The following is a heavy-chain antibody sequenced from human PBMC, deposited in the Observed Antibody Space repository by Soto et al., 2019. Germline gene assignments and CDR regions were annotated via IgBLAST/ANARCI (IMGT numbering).Heavy chain of an antibody. CDR1: GFTFSSYG. J-gene: IGHJ5*02. CDR3: ARDLESSSATGFDP. Sequence: QVQLVESGGGVVQPGRSLRLSCAASGFTFSSYGMHWVRQAPGKGLEWVAVIWYDGSNKYYADSVKGRFTISRDNSKNTLYLQMNSLRAEDTAVYYCARDLESSSATGFDPWGQGTLVTVTS. CDR2: IWYDGSNK. V-gene: IGHV3-33*01. D-gene: IGHD6-6*01.